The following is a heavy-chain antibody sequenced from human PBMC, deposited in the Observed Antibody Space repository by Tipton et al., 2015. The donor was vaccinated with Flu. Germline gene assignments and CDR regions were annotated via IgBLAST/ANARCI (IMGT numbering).Heavy chain of an antibody. D-gene: IGHD1-26*01. Sequence: TLSLTRTVSGGSISSSSYHWGWIGQPPGMGLEWIGSVHYSGSTYQNPSLESRVTISVDTFKNQFSLKLSSVTAADTAGYFCAREGRNSGGLDYWGQGTLVTVSS. CDR3: AREGRNSGGLDY. J-gene: IGHJ4*02. CDR2: VHYSGST. CDR1: GGSISSSSYH. V-gene: IGHV4-39*07.